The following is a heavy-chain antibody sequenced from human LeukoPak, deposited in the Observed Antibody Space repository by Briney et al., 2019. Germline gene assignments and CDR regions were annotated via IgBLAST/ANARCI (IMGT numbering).Heavy chain of an antibody. V-gene: IGHV7-4-1*02. CDR1: GYTFTTYA. D-gene: IGHD2-2*02. J-gene: IGHJ6*02. CDR2: INTNTGNP. Sequence: GASVTVSCTASGYTFTTYAVNWVRQAPGQGLEWMGWINTNTGNPTYAQGLTGRFVFSLDTSVSTAYLQISSLKAEDTAVYYCARRYCSSTSCYTGNYYYGMDVWGQGTTVTVSS. CDR3: ARRYCSSTSCYTGNYYYGMDV.